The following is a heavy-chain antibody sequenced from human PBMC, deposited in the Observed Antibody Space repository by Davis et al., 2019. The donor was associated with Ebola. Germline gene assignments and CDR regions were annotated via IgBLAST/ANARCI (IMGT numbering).Heavy chain of an antibody. CDR2: IYPGDSDA. Sequence: GESLKISCKGSADNFATYWIAWVRQMPGKGLEWMGIIYPGDSDARYSPSFQGQVTLSADKSINTAYLQWSSLKASDTAMYYCATSTGTTRAYYYYGMDVWGQGTTVTVSS. V-gene: IGHV5-51*01. J-gene: IGHJ6*02. CDR1: ADNFATYW. D-gene: IGHD1-1*01. CDR3: ATSTGTTRAYYYYGMDV.